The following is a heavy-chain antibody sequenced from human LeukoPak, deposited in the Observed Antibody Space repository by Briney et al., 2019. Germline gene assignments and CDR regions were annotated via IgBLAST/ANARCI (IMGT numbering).Heavy chain of an antibody. V-gene: IGHV3-74*01. D-gene: IGHD4-17*01. CDR1: GFTFSSYW. Sequence: GGSLRLSCAASGFTFSSYWMHWVRQAPGKGLVWVSRMNSDGSSTSYADSVKGRFTISRDNAKNTLYLQMNSLRAEDTAVYYCARGANYGDYDDYFDYWGQGTLVTVSS. CDR2: MNSDGSST. CDR3: ARGANYGDYDDYFDY. J-gene: IGHJ4*02.